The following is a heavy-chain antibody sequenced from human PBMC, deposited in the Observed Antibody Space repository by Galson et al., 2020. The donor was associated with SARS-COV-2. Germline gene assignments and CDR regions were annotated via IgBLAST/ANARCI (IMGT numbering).Heavy chain of an antibody. D-gene: IGHD1-26*01. J-gene: IGHJ4*02. CDR2: IYRTGST. CDR1: GASISSTPYY. Sequence: SETLSPTCSVSGASISSTPYYWGRISQSPGQGLEWIGCIYRTGSTHYNPSLTSRPSMSIDTSRNEFSLNLEFVTAADTAIYYCARDRAAFSGSYRGVDYWSQGTLVTVSS. CDR3: ARDRAAFSGSYRGVDY. V-gene: IGHV4-39*07.